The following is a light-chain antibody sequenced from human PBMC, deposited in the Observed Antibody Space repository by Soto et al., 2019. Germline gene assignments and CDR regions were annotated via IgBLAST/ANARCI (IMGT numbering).Light chain of an antibody. Sequence: QSALTQPASVSGSPGQSITISCTGTSSDIGGYNYVSWYQQLAGKVPKLIIYDVSNRPSGVSDRFSGSKSGNAASLTISGLQAEDEADYYCSSYTSTSTIYVFGTGTKLTVL. J-gene: IGLJ1*01. CDR1: SSDIGGYNY. CDR3: SSYTSTSTIYV. CDR2: DVS. V-gene: IGLV2-14*03.